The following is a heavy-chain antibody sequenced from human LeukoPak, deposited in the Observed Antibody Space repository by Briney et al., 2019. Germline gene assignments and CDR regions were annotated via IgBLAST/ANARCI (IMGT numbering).Heavy chain of an antibody. J-gene: IGHJ6*03. CDR1: GFTFSSYS. D-gene: IGHD3-10*01. CDR2: ISSSSSYI. CDR3: ARDGITMVRGVYYYYYMDV. Sequence: PGGSLRLSCAASGFTFSSYSMNWVRHAPGKGLEWVSSISSSSSYIYYADSVKGRFTISRDNAKNSLYLQMNSLRAEDTAVYYCARDGITMVRGVYYYYYMDVWGKGTTVTVSS. V-gene: IGHV3-21*01.